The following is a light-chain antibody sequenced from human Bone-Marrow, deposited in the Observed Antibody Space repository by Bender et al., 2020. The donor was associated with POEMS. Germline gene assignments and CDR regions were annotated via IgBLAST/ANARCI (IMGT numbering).Light chain of an antibody. CDR2: DVS. V-gene: IGLV2-14*02. CDR1: SSDVGSYNL. J-gene: IGLJ3*02. Sequence: QSALTQPVSVSGSPGQSITISCIGTSSDVGSYNLVSWYQQNPGKAPKLMIFDVSDRPSGISNRFSGSKSGNTASLTISGLQAGDEADYYCCSYTNINTPFWVFGGGTKLTVL. CDR3: CSYTNINTPFWV.